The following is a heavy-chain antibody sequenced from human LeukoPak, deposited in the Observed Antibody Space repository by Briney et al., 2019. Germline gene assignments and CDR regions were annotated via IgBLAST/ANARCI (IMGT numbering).Heavy chain of an antibody. D-gene: IGHD1-14*01. Sequence: SVKVSCKASGGTFSSYAISWVRQAPGQGLEWMGGIIPIFGTANYAQKFQGRVTITADESTSTAYMELSSLRSEDTAVYYCARDQTRTPNWFDPWGQGTLVTVSS. V-gene: IGHV1-69*13. CDR3: ARDQTRTPNWFDP. CDR2: IIPIFGTA. J-gene: IGHJ5*02. CDR1: GGTFSSYA.